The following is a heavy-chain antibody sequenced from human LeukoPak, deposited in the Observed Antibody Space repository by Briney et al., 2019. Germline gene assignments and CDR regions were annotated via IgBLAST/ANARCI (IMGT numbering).Heavy chain of an antibody. D-gene: IGHD2-2*02. CDR1: GFTFGNYG. CDR2: INTDGRTT. V-gene: IGHV3-74*01. CDR3: ARDNTYMFDY. J-gene: IGHJ4*02. Sequence: GGSLRLSCAASGFTFGNYGMGWVRQAPGKGLVWVAHINTDGRTTTYADSVKGRFTVARDNAKNTLYLEMNRLRAEDTAVYYCARDNTYMFDYWGQGTQVTVSS.